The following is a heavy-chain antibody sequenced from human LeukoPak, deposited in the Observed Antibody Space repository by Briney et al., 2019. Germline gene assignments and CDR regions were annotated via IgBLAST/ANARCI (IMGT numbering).Heavy chain of an antibody. J-gene: IGHJ4*02. CDR1: GGSISSGGYY. Sequence: SETLSLTCAVSGGSISSGGYYWSWIRQHPGKGLEWIGYIYYSGSTYYNPSLKSRVTISVDTSKNQFSLKLSSVTAADTAVYYCAREWVFGDNPYFDYWGQGTLVTVSS. CDR3: AREWVFGDNPYFDY. CDR2: IYYSGST. V-gene: IGHV4-31*11. D-gene: IGHD3-16*01.